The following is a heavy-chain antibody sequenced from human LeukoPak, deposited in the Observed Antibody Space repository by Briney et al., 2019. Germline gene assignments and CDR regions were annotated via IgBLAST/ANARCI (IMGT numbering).Heavy chain of an antibody. Sequence: GGSLRLSCAASEFTFSSYAMHWVRQAPGKGLDWVAMIWHDGATKFYADSVKGRFTISRDNSKDTLYLQMDSLRAEDTAVFYCARELLGEGPDAFDVWGQGTIVTVSS. D-gene: IGHD3-16*01. CDR1: EFTFSSYA. J-gene: IGHJ3*01. V-gene: IGHV3-33*08. CDR3: ARELLGEGPDAFDV. CDR2: IWHDGATK.